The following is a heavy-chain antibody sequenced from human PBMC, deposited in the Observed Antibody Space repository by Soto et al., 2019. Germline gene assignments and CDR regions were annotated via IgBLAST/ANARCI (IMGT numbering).Heavy chain of an antibody. V-gene: IGHV4-59*01. Sequence: QVQLQESGPGLVKPSETLSLTCTVSGGSISGYYWTWIRQPPGKGLEWIGYIHYTGSTNYNPSLKSRVAISSDPAKNQSSLKLSSVTAADTAVYYCARGRYSSIDWGQGTLVTVSS. CDR2: IHYTGST. D-gene: IGHD6-13*01. CDR3: ARGRYSSID. CDR1: GGSISGYY. J-gene: IGHJ4*02.